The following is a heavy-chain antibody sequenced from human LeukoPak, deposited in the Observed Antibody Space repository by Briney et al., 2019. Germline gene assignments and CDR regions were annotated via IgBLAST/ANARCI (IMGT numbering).Heavy chain of an antibody. CDR3: ARGKASGGYSGYCLDAFDI. D-gene: IGHD5-12*01. Sequence: PGRSLRLSCAASGFTFSSYGMHWVRQTPGKGLEWVAVIWDDGITKHYADSVKGRFTISRDNSKNTLYLQMNSLRAEDTAVYYCARGKASGGYSGYCLDAFDIWGQGTMVTVSS. V-gene: IGHV3-33*01. CDR2: IWDDGITK. CDR1: GFTFSSYG. J-gene: IGHJ3*02.